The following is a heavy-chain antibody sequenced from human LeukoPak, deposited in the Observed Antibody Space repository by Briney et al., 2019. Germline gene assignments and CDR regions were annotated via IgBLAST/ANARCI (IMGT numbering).Heavy chain of an antibody. Sequence: GGSLRLSCAASGFTFSSYSMNWVRQAPGKGLEWVSYISSSGSTIYYADSVKGRFTISRDNAKNSPYLQMNSLRAEDTAVYYCARNYGSGSYPYYYYYYMDVWGKGTTVTVSS. D-gene: IGHD3-10*01. V-gene: IGHV3-48*04. J-gene: IGHJ6*03. CDR1: GFTFSSYS. CDR3: ARNYGSGSYPYYYYYYMDV. CDR2: ISSSGSTI.